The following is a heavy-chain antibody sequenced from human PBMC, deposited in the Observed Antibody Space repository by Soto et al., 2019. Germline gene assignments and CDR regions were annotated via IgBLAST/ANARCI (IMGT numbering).Heavy chain of an antibody. CDR1: GGSINSGGYY. J-gene: IGHJ6*03. CDR3: ARDQLYSSSGYYYYYMDV. V-gene: IGHV4-31*03. CDR2: IYYSGST. D-gene: IGHD6-6*01. Sequence: SETLSLTCTVSGGSINSGGYYWSWIRQHPGEGLEWIGYIYYSGSTYYNPSLKSRVTISVDTSKNQFSLKLSSVTAADTAVYYCARDQLYSSSGYYYYYMDVWGKGTTVTVSS.